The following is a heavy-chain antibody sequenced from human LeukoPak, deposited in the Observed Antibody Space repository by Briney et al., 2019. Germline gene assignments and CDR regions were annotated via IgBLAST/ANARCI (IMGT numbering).Heavy chain of an antibody. CDR2: INPDSGGT. Sequence: ASVKVSCKASGYTFTGYYMHWVRQAPGQGLEWMGWINPDSGGTNYAQRFQGRVTMARDTSISTAYMELSRLRSDDTAVYYCARIMMGSFDYWGQGTLVTVSS. V-gene: IGHV1-2*02. CDR3: ARIMMGSFDY. D-gene: IGHD3-16*01. J-gene: IGHJ4*02. CDR1: GYTFTGYY.